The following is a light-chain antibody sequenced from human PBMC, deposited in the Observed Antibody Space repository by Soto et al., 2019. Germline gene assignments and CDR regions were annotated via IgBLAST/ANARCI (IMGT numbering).Light chain of an antibody. Sequence: DIQLIQSPSSLSASVGDRVTITCRANEKMTRYLNWYQQKPGKAPKLLIYAASNLQSGVPSRFSGSGSGADFILTISSLQPEDSATCYCQQSYSTPRTFGQGTKVDIK. CDR3: QQSYSTPRT. CDR1: EKMTRY. J-gene: IGKJ1*01. CDR2: AAS. V-gene: IGKV1-39*01.